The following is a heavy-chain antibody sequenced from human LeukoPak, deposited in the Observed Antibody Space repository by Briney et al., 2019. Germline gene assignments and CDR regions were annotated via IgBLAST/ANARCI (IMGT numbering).Heavy chain of an antibody. CDR2: INPNSGGT. D-gene: IGHD1-26*01. CDR1: GYTFTGYY. J-gene: IGHJ6*03. CDR3: ARGWSGSYYSHYYYYMDV. Sequence: GASVKVSCKASGYTFTGYYMHWVRQAPGQGLEWMGRINPNSGGTNYAQKFQGRVTMTRDTSISTAYMELSRLRSDDTAVYYCARGWSGSYYSHYYYYMDVWGKGTTATVSS. V-gene: IGHV1-2*06.